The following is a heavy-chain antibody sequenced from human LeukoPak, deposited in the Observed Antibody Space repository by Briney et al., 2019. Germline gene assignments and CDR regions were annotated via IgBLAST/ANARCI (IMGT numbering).Heavy chain of an antibody. CDR1: GFTVSSNY. V-gene: IGHV3-53*01. D-gene: IGHD3-22*01. J-gene: IGHJ4*02. CDR3: ARDLGHYDSSGIRDSYFDY. Sequence: QPGGSLRLSCAASGFTVSSNYMSWVRQAPGKGLEWVSVIYSGGSTYYADSVKGRFTISRDNSKNTLYLQMNSLRAEDTAVYYCARDLGHYDSSGIRDSYFDYWGQGTLVTVSS. CDR2: IYSGGST.